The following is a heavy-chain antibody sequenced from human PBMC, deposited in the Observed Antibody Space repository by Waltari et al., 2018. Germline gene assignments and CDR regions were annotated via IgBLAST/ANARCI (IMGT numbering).Heavy chain of an antibody. CDR3: ARGLDNAKTGY. Sequence: QVQLQQWGAGLLKSSETLSLTCAVYGGSFSGYYGSWIRQPPGKELEWIGEIHPSGSTDYKSSLQSRLTIMLDTSKNHLSLKLTSVTAADTAVYYCARGLDNAKTGYWGQGTLVTVSS. D-gene: IGHD1-20*01. V-gene: IGHV4-34*01. J-gene: IGHJ4*02. CDR2: IHPSGST. CDR1: GGSFSGYY.